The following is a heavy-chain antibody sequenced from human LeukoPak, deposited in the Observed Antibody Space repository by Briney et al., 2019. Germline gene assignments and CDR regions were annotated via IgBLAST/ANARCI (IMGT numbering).Heavy chain of an antibody. J-gene: IGHJ3*01. CDR3: AREYSSSSGRRAFDV. CDR1: GGSISSYY. Sequence: PSETLSLTCTVSGGSISSYYWSWVRQPPGKGREWIGYIYYSGTTNYNPSLKSRVTISVDTSKNQFSLKLTSATAADTAVYYCAREYSSSSGRRAFDVWGQGTMVTVSS. V-gene: IGHV4-59*08. D-gene: IGHD6-6*01. CDR2: IYYSGTT.